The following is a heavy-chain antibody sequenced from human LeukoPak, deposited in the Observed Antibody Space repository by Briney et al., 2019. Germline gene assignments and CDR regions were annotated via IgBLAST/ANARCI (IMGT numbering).Heavy chain of an antibody. CDR1: GGTFSSYA. J-gene: IGHJ5*02. Sequence: SVKVSCKASGGTFSSYAISWVRQAPGQELEWMGRIIPIFGTANYAQKFQGRVTITTDESTSTAYMELSSLRSEDTAVYYCARGGYCSSTSCFNWFDPWGQGTLVTVSS. CDR3: ARGGYCSSTSCFNWFDP. CDR2: IIPIFGTA. V-gene: IGHV1-69*05. D-gene: IGHD2-2*01.